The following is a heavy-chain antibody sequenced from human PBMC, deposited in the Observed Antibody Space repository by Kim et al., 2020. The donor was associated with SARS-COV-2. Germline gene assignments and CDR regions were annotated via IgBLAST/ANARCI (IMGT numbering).Heavy chain of an antibody. Sequence: SETLSLTCTVSGGSISSYYWSWIRQPPGKGLEWIGYIYYSGSTNSNPSLKSRVTISVDTSKNQFSLTLSSVTAADTAVSDVARDHREWVQYTANWYFDL. D-gene: IGHD1-1*01. V-gene: IGHV4-59*01. CDR2: IYYSGST. CDR3: ARDHREWVQYTANWYFDL. J-gene: IGHJ2*01. CDR1: GGSISSYY.